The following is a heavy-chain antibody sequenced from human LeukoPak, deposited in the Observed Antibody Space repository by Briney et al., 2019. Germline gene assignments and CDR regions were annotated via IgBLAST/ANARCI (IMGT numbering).Heavy chain of an antibody. CDR3: ARPALYCSSTVCPPYMDV. Sequence: GESLKISCKASGYTFTGDWIGWVRQLPGKGLEWMGIIYPGDSDTKYNAPFQGQVTSSADKSISTAYLQWGSLKASDTATYYCARPALYCSSTVCPPYMDVWGKGTTVTVSS. CDR2: IYPGDSDT. D-gene: IGHD2-2*01. V-gene: IGHV5-51*01. J-gene: IGHJ6*03. CDR1: GYTFTGDW.